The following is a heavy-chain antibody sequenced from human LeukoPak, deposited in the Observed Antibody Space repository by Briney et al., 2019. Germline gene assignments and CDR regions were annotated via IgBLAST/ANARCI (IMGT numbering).Heavy chain of an antibody. V-gene: IGHV4-34*01. CDR3: ARVARCTSCFDVDY. CDR1: GGSFSGYY. D-gene: IGHD2-2*01. Sequence: SETLSLTCTVYGGSFSGYYWSWIRQPPGKGLEWIGEINHSGSTNYNPSLKSRVTISVDTSKNQFSLKLSSVTAADTAVYYCARVARCTSCFDVDYWGQGTLVTVSS. CDR2: INHSGST. J-gene: IGHJ4*02.